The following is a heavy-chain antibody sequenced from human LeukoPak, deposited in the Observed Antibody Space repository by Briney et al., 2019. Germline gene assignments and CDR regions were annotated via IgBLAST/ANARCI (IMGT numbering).Heavy chain of an antibody. CDR2: ISSSSSTI. V-gene: IGHV3-48*01. Sequence: GGSLRLSCAASGFTFSSYSMNWVRQAPGKGLEWVSYISSSSSTIYYADSVKGRFTISRDNAKNSLYLQMNSLRAEDTAVYYCARTPRIAYYGMDVWGQGTTVTVSS. CDR1: GFTFSSYS. D-gene: IGHD2-15*01. J-gene: IGHJ6*02. CDR3: ARTPRIAYYGMDV.